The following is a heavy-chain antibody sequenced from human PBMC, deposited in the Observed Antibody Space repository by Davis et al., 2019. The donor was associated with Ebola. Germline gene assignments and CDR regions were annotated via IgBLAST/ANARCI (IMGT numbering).Heavy chain of an antibody. CDR3: ARYQVVDAFDM. J-gene: IGHJ3*02. Sequence: GGSLRPSCKGSGYSFRAYWIGWARQMPGKGLEWMGVIHPSDSSTRYSPSFQGQVTISADLSTSTTYVQWSSLKASDTAMYFCARYQVVDAFDMWGQGTMVTVSS. CDR1: GYSFRAYW. V-gene: IGHV5-51*01. CDR2: IHPSDSST. D-gene: IGHD2-2*01.